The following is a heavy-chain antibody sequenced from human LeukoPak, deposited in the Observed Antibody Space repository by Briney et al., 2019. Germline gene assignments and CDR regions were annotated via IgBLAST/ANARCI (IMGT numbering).Heavy chain of an antibody. CDR3: AREFRTTTWSYDAFDL. Sequence: ASVKVSCKASGYTFTDYYLHWVRQAPGQGLEWVGWINPTTGGTNYAQKFQDRVTMTRDTSNNTSYMDLSRLRSDDTAVYYCAREFRTTTWSYDAFDLWGQGTMVTVSS. J-gene: IGHJ3*01. CDR2: INPTTGGT. V-gene: IGHV1-2*02. CDR1: GYTFTDYY. D-gene: IGHD1/OR15-1a*01.